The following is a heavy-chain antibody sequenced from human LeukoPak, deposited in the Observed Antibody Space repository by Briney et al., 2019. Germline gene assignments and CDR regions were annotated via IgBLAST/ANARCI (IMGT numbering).Heavy chain of an antibody. Sequence: ASVKVSCKASGYTFTSYDINWVRQATGQGLEWMGWMNPNSGNTGYAQKFQGRVTITRNTSISTAYMELSSLRSEDTAVYYCARGRLNHYDFWSGYYSYYYYMDVWGKGTTVTVSS. J-gene: IGHJ6*03. CDR3: ARGRLNHYDFWSGYYSYYYYMDV. CDR1: GYTFTSYD. CDR2: MNPNSGNT. V-gene: IGHV1-8*03. D-gene: IGHD3-3*01.